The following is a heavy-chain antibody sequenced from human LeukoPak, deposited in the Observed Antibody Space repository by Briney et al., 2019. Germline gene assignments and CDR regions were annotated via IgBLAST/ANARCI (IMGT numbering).Heavy chain of an antibody. Sequence: GGSLRLSCAAPGFIFDNYAIHWVRQAPGKGLEWVSLISGDGGSTFYADSVRGRFTISRDNTRKSLSLQMSSLRSEDAALYYCARESETSGWYDYWGQGTLVTVSS. CDR2: ISGDGGST. J-gene: IGHJ4*02. CDR3: ARESETSGWYDY. CDR1: GFIFDNYA. V-gene: IGHV3-43*02. D-gene: IGHD6-19*01.